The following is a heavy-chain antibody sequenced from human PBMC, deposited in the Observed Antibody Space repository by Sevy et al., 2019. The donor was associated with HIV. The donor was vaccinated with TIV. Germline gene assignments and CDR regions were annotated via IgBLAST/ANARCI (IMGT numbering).Heavy chain of an antibody. CDR1: GGSISSSSYY. CDR2: IYYSGST. CDR3: ARNLWFRELLFDY. Sequence: SETLSLTCTVSGGSISSSSYYWGWIRQPPGKGLEWIGSIYYSGSTYYNPSLKSRVTISVDTSKYQFSLKLSSVTAADTAVYYCARNLWFRELLFDYWGQGTLVTVSS. V-gene: IGHV4-39*01. J-gene: IGHJ4*02. D-gene: IGHD3-10*01.